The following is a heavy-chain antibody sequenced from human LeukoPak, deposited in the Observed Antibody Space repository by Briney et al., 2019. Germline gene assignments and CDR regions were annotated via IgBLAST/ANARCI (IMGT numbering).Heavy chain of an antibody. V-gene: IGHV4-59*08. CDR2: IYYSGST. D-gene: IGHD2-15*01. CDR3: ARAVYRAATYYYYYYMDV. Sequence: SETPSLTCTVSGGSISSYYWSWIRQPPGKGLEWIGYIYYSGSTYYNPSLKSRVTISVDTSKNQFSLKLSSVTAADTAVYYCARAVYRAATYYYYYYMDVWGKGTTVTVSS. CDR1: GGSISSYY. J-gene: IGHJ6*03.